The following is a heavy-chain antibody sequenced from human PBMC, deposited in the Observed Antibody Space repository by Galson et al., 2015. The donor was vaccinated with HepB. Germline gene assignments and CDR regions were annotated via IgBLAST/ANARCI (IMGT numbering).Heavy chain of an antibody. Sequence: SVKVSCKASGYIFSDHYMNWVRQAPGQGLEWMGIINPSDDSTTYAQRFPDRVTMTSDTSTRTVYMEMSRLRSEDTAVYYCARRAERASSSWQLLDYWGQGTLVSVSS. CDR2: INPSDDST. D-gene: IGHD6-13*01. J-gene: IGHJ4*02. CDR1: GYIFSDHY. CDR3: ARRAERASSSWQLLDY. V-gene: IGHV1-46*01.